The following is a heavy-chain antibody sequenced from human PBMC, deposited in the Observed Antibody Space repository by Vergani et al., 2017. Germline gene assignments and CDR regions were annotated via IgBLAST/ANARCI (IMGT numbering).Heavy chain of an antibody. CDR3: ARDIEHSGFYYYMDV. Sequence: QVQLQESGPGLVKPSETLSLTCTVSGGSVSSGSYYWSWIRQPAGKGLEWIGYIYYSGSTNYNPSLKSRVTISVDTSKNQFSLKLSSVTAADTAVYYCARDIEHSGFYYYMDVWGKGTTVTVAS. CDR2: IYYSGST. D-gene: IGHD3-10*01. J-gene: IGHJ6*03. CDR1: GGSVSSGSYY. V-gene: IGHV4-61*10.